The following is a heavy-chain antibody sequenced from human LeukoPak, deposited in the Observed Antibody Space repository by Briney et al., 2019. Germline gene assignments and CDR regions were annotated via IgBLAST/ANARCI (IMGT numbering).Heavy chain of an antibody. D-gene: IGHD3-22*01. CDR1: GFTFDDYA. CDR2: ISWNSGSI. CDR3: AKDSTPNYYYDSSGYYPNPYFDY. J-gene: IGHJ4*02. V-gene: IGHV3-9*03. Sequence: GGFLRLSCAASGFTFDDYAMHWVRQAPGKGLEWVSGISWNSGSIGYADSVKGRFTISRDNAKNSLYLQMNSLRAEDMALYYCAKDSTPNYYYDSSGYYPNPYFDYWGQGTLVTVSS.